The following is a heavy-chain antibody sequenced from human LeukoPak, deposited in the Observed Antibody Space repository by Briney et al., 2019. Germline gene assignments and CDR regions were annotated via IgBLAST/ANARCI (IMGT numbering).Heavy chain of an antibody. CDR2: IYSGGST. V-gene: IGHV3-66*02. D-gene: IGHD2-2*02. CDR1: GFTVGGQY. Sequence: GGSLRLPCAASGFTVGGQYMSWVSQAPGKGLEWVSLIYSGGSTVYADSVKCRFTISRDDSKNTLSLQMNSLRAEDTALYYCASLYCSSVSCYNFVDYWGQGTLVSVSS. J-gene: IGHJ4*02. CDR3: ASLYCSSVSCYNFVDY.